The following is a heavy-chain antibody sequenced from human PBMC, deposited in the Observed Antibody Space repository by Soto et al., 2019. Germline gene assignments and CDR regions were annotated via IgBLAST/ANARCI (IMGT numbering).Heavy chain of an antibody. CDR2: LYYSGST. Sequence: QVQLQEWGPELVKLSQTLSLTGTFSGGSISSGDYYWSWIRQHPGKGLEWIGYLYYSGSTYYNPSLKSRVTFSVDTSKNQFSLKLSSVTAADTAVYYCATYGDFGYWGQGTLVTVSS. CDR3: ATYGDFGY. CDR1: GGSISSGDYY. J-gene: IGHJ4*02. V-gene: IGHV4-31*03. D-gene: IGHD4-17*01.